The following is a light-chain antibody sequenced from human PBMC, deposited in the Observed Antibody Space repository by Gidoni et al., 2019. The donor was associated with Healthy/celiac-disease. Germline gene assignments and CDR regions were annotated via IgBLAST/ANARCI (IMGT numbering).Light chain of an antibody. CDR2: DAS. Sequence: DIQMTQSPTSLSASVGDRVTITCQASPDISNYLNWYQQKPGKAPKLLIYDASNLETRVPSRFSGSGSGTDFTFTSSSLQPEDIATYYCQQYDNLPLTFGGGTKVEIK. CDR1: PDISNY. J-gene: IGKJ4*01. CDR3: QQYDNLPLT. V-gene: IGKV1-33*01.